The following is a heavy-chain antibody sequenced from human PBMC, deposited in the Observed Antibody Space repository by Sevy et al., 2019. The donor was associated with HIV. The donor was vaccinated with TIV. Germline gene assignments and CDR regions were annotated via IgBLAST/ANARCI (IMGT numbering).Heavy chain of an antibody. V-gene: IGHV1-69*06. CDR1: GGTFSSYA. CDR2: IIPIFGTA. J-gene: IGHJ4*02. CDR3: ARDLGYYDSSRLTH. Sequence: ASVKVSCKASGGTFSSYAISWVRQAPGQGLEWMGGIIPIFGTANYAQKFQGRVTITADKSTSTAYMELSSLRSEDTAVYYCARDLGYYDSSRLTHWGQGTLVTVSS. D-gene: IGHD3-22*01.